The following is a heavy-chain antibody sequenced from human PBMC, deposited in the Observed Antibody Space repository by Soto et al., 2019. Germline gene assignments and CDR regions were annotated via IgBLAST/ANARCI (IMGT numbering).Heavy chain of an antibody. J-gene: IGHJ5*02. V-gene: IGHV2-26*04. CDR3: ASTYSTSWYWFDP. D-gene: IGHD6-13*01. CDR1: GFSLSNAGLG. CDR2: IFSNDEK. Sequence: QVTVKESGPVLVKPTETLTLTCTVSGFSLSNAGLGVSWIRQPPGKALEWLAHIFSNDEKSYSTSLKSRITISKDTSKSQVVLIMTIMDPVDTATYYCASTYSTSWYWFDPWGQGTLVTVSS.